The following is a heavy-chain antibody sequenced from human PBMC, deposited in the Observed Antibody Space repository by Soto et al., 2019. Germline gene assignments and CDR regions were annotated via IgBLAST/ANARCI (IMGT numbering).Heavy chain of an antibody. CDR2: INHSGST. J-gene: IGHJ6*02. D-gene: IGHD6-19*01. Sequence: SETLSLTCAVYGGSFSGYYWSWIRQPPGKGLEWIGEINHSGSTNYNPSLKSRVTISVDTSKNQFSLKLSSVTAADTAVYYCARDTSTGYSSGWYNNYYYGMDVWGQGTTVTVSS. V-gene: IGHV4-34*01. CDR3: ARDTSTGYSSGWYNNYYYGMDV. CDR1: GGSFSGYY.